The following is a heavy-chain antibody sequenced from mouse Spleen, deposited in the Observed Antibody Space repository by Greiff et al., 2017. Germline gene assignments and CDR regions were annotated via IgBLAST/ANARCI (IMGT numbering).Heavy chain of an antibody. Sequence: QVQLKQPGAELVKPGASVKLSCKASGYTFTSYWMHWVKQRPGQGLEWIGMIHPNSGSTNYNEKFKSKATLTVDKSSSTAYMQLSSLTSEDSAVYYCAGYEAYWGQGTLVTVSA. J-gene: IGHJ3*01. D-gene: IGHD2-2*01. CDR1: GYTFTSYW. CDR2: IHPNSGST. CDR3: AGYEAY. V-gene: IGHV1-64*01.